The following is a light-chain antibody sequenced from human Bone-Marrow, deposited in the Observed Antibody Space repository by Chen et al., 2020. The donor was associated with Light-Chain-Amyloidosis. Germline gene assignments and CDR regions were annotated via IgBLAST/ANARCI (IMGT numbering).Light chain of an antibody. CDR1: QTISSNY. V-gene: IGKV3-20*01. CDR2: GSS. J-gene: IGKJ4*01. Sequence: EIVLTQSPGTLSLSPGEGANLSCRARQTISSNYLTWYHQKFGQAPRLLIYGSSSRATGIPDRFTGIGSWTDFPLTINRLEPEDFSMYYCQQYGTSPLTFGGGTKVEIK. CDR3: QQYGTSPLT.